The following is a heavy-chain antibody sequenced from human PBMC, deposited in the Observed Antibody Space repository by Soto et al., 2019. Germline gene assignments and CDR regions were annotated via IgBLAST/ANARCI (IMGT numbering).Heavy chain of an antibody. V-gene: IGHV2-5*02. J-gene: IGHJ5*02. D-gene: IGHD1-7*01. Sequence: QITLKESGPTLVRPTQTLTLTCTFSGFSLSTTGVGVGWIRQPPGKALEWLALIYWDDDKRYSPSLKGRLTIPKDTSKNEVILTMTNMDPXXXXXXXXXXXXXXXXXXXXRANYFDPWGQGTLVTVSX. CDR1: GFSLSTTGVG. CDR3: XXXXXXXXXXXXRANYFDP. CDR2: IYWDDDK.